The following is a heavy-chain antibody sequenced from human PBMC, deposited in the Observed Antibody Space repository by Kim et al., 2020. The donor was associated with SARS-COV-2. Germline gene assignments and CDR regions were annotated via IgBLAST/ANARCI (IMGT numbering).Heavy chain of an antibody. Sequence: KGRFTISRDNSKNTLFLQMNSLRPEDTAVYYCVKPGFVVPAGSNYYSDMDVWGKGITVTVSS. J-gene: IGHJ6*03. D-gene: IGHD2-2*01. CDR3: VKPGFVVPAGSNYYSDMDV. V-gene: IGHV3-30*02.